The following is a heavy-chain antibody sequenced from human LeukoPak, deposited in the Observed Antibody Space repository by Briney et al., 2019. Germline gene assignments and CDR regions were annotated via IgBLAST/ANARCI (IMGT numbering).Heavy chain of an antibody. Sequence: SVKVSCKASGGTFSSYAISWVRQAPGQGLEWMGRIIHILGIANYAQNLQGRVTMTTDTSTSTAYMELRSLRSDDTAMYYCARGGLFYFDYWGQGTLVTVSS. V-gene: IGHV1-69*04. CDR2: IIHILGIA. D-gene: IGHD3/OR15-3a*01. J-gene: IGHJ4*02. CDR1: GGTFSSYA. CDR3: ARGGLFYFDY.